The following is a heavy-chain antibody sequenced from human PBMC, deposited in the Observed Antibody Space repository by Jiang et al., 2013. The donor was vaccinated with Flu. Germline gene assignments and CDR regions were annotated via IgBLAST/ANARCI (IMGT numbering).Heavy chain of an antibody. V-gene: IGHV4-59*01. CDR2: IYYSGST. CDR1: GGSISSYY. Sequence: SGSGLVKPSETLSLTCTVSGGSISSYYWSWIRQPPGKGLEWIGYIYYSGSTNYNPSLKSRVTISVDTSKNQFSLKLSSVTAADTAVYYCARAEWELQLYYFDYWGQGTLVTVSS. J-gene: IGHJ4*02. CDR3: ARAEWELQLYYFDY. D-gene: IGHD1-26*01.